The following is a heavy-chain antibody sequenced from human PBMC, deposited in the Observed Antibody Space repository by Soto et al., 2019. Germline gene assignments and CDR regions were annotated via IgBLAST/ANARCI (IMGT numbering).Heavy chain of an antibody. D-gene: IGHD4-17*01. CDR2: ISYDGSNK. J-gene: IGHJ4*02. Sequence: QVQLVESGGGVVQPGRSLRLSCAASGFTFSSYGMHWVRQAPGKGLEWVAVISYDGSNKYYADSVKGRFTISRDNSKNTLYLQMDSLRAEDTAVYYCAKWTGAYYFDYWGQGTLVTVSS. V-gene: IGHV3-30*18. CDR1: GFTFSSYG. CDR3: AKWTGAYYFDY.